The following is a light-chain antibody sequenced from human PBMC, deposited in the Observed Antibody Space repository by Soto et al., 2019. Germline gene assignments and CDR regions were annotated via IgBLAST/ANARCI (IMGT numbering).Light chain of an antibody. J-gene: IGKJ1*01. CDR1: QSLLNSNGYNY. Sequence: DIVMTQSPLSLPVTPGEPASISCRSSQSLLNSNGYNYLEWYLQKPGQSPQLLIYLGSNRDPGVPDRLGGRGSGTDFTLKSSSVDAEDVWGCYCIHALQTPWTVGQGTKVEIK. V-gene: IGKV2-28*01. CDR2: LGS. CDR3: IHALQTPWT.